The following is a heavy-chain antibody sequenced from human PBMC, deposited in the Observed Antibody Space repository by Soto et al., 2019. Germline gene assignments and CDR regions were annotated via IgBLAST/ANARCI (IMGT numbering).Heavy chain of an antibody. J-gene: IGHJ4*02. CDR1: GSTFGSYA. CDR2: INDSGDLR. D-gene: IGHD6-19*01. Sequence: VGSLRLSCVASGSTFGSYAMSWVRRAPGKGLEWVSTINDSGDLRYYAESVRGRFTISRDNSKNTLYLQVNDLRAEDTARYHCAKAFGDWYPFEKWGLGALVTVSS. V-gene: IGHV3-23*01. CDR3: AKAFGDWYPFEK.